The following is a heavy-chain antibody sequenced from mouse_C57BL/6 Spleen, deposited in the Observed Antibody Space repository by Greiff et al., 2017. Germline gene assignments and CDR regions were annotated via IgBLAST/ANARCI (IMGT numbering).Heavy chain of an antibody. CDR2: IWTGGGT. CDR1: GFSLTSYA. V-gene: IGHV2-9-1*01. J-gene: IGHJ4*01. CDR3: ARKTVVANYYAMDY. Sequence: VKLMESGPGLVAPSQSLSITCTVSGFSLTSYAISWVRQPPGKGLEWLGVIWTGGGTNYNSALKSRLSISKDNSKSQVFLKMNSLQTDDTARYYCARKTVVANYYAMDYWGQGTSVTVSS. D-gene: IGHD1-1*01.